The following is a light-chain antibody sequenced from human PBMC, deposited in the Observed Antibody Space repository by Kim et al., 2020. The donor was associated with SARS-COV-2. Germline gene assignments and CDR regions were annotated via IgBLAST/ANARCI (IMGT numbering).Light chain of an antibody. CDR2: DTS. CDR1: QSVVDQ. J-gene: IGKJ5*01. Sequence: EIVLTQSPATLSLSPGERAALSCRASQSVVDQLAWYQQKPGQATRLLIYDTSNRAAGIPARFSGSGSGTDFTLTISSLEPEDFAVYFCQQRSNWPPEITFCQGTRLEIK. V-gene: IGKV3-11*01. CDR3: QQRSNWPPEIT.